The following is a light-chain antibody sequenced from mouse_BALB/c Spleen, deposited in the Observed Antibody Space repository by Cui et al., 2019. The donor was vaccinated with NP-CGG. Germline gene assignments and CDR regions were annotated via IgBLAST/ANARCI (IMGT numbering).Light chain of an antibody. CDR3: AILYRNQV. CDR1: TGPVKTSNY. Sequence: PVVTQESALTTSPGETVTPTCRSSTGPVKTSNYANWVQEKPDHLFTGLMGGTKKRAPGVRHRFSGSLSGDKAALTITGAQSEDEEIYFCAILYRNQVFGGGTKLTVL. J-gene: IGLJ1*01. V-gene: IGLV1*01. CDR2: GTK.